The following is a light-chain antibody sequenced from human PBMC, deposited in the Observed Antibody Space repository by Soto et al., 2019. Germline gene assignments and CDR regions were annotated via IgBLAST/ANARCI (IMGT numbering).Light chain of an antibody. CDR3: MEALQTPWT. Sequence: DIVMTQSPVSLPVTPGEPASISCRSSQSLLHSNGYSYLDWFLQRPGQSPQLLIYLGSNRAPGVPDRFSVSGSGTDFTLKISRVEAEDVGVYYCMEALQTPWTFGQGTKVDIK. CDR1: QSLLHSNGYSY. CDR2: LGS. V-gene: IGKV2-28*01. J-gene: IGKJ1*01.